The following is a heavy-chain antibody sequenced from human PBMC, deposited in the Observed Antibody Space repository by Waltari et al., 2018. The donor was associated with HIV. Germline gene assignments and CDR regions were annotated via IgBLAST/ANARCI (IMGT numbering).Heavy chain of an antibody. Sequence: QLQLQESGPGLVKPSETLSLICNVSGGSISSYYWNWIRQPPGKGLEWIGYIYYSGSTSYNPSLKSRVTISVDTSKNQFSLKLTSVTAADTAVYYCARGAHWGFGELYFWGQGALVTVSS. J-gene: IGHJ4*02. CDR3: ARGAHWGFGELYF. V-gene: IGHV4-59*13. CDR2: IYYSGST. CDR1: GGSISSYY. D-gene: IGHD3-10*01.